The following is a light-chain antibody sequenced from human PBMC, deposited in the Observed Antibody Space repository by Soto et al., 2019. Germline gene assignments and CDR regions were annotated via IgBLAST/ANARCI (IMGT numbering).Light chain of an antibody. Sequence: TVLTQSPGTLSLSPGERATLSCRASQSVSSTYLAWYQQRPGQAPRLLIYGASSRATGIPDRFSGSGSGTDFTLTISSLQSEDFAVYYCQHYNNWPLTFGGGTKG. CDR1: QSVSSTY. CDR3: QHYNNWPLT. V-gene: IGKV3-20*01. CDR2: GAS. J-gene: IGKJ4*01.